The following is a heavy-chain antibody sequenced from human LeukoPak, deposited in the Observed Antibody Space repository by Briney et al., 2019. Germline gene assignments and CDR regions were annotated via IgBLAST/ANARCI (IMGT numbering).Heavy chain of an antibody. CDR2: INTNTGNP. J-gene: IGHJ6*02. CDR1: GYTFTSYA. D-gene: IGHD1-14*01. CDR3: ATSIKNYYYYGMDV. V-gene: IGHV7-4-1*02. Sequence: GPVKVSCKASGYTFTSYAVNWVRQAPGQGLEWMGWINTNTGNPTYAQGFTGRFVFSLDTSVSTAYLQISSLKAEDTAVYYCATSIKNYYYYGMDVWGQGTTVTVSS.